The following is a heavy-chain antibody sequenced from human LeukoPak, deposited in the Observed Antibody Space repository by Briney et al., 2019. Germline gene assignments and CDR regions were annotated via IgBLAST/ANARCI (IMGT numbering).Heavy chain of an antibody. J-gene: IGHJ4*02. CDR3: ARHLKQHSYEY. Sequence: PSETLSPACSVSGDSLNIDCYYWAWIRQSPGKGLEWFGSIYYSGSKYYNPSLNSRVTISIDTSERQFSLKVNSVTAADTAVYYCARHLKQHSYEYGGQATMVTVSS. CDR1: GDSLNIDCYY. V-gene: IGHV4-39*01. CDR2: IYYSGSK. D-gene: IGHD6-13*01.